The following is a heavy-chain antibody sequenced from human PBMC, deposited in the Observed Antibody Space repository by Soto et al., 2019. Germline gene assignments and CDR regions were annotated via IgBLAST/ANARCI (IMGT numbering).Heavy chain of an antibody. J-gene: IGHJ5*02. V-gene: IGHV3-23*01. Sequence: LRLSCAASGFTFSNYAMSWVRQAPGKGLEWVSAISGSGDSTYYADSVKGRFTISRDNSKNTLYLQMNSLRAEDTAVYYCAKRGLGYCSTTSCRGRWFDPWGQGTLVTVSS. CDR1: GFTFSNYA. CDR3: AKRGLGYCSTTSCRGRWFDP. CDR2: ISGSGDST. D-gene: IGHD2-2*01.